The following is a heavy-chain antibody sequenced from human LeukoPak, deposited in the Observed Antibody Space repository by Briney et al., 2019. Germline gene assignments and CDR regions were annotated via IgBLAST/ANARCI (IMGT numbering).Heavy chain of an antibody. Sequence: PGRSLRLSCAASGFTFSNYAMHWVRQAPGKGLEWVAIMSYDGTNKYYADSVKGRFTISRDTSKSTLNLQMNSLRAEDTAVHYCARDSSSWYPIWGQGTLVTVSS. D-gene: IGHD6-13*01. CDR1: GFTFSNYA. CDR2: MSYDGTNK. V-gene: IGHV3-30-3*01. J-gene: IGHJ4*02. CDR3: ARDSSSWYPI.